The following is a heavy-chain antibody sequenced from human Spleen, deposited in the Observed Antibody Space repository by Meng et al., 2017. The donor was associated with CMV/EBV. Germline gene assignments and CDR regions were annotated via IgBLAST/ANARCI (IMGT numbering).Heavy chain of an antibody. V-gene: IGHV2-5*02. D-gene: IGHD3-10*01. Sequence: NTRGVAVAWIRQPPGKALEWLALVYWDDDKRYRPALKGRLTITKDTSRSQVVLTMTNVDPVDTATYYCAHVFGSGSYFDYWYFDFWGRGTLVTVSS. CDR1: NTRGVA. J-gene: IGHJ2*01. CDR3: AHVFGSGSYFDYWYFDF. CDR2: VYWDDDK.